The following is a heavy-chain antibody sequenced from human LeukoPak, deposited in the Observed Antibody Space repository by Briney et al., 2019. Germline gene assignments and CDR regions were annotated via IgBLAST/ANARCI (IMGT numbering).Heavy chain of an antibody. Sequence: GGSLRLSCTASGFSFSSYGMHWVRQAPGKGLEWVAFMSHDGTNEFYADSVRGRFTISRDNAKNSLYLQMNSLRDEDTAVYYCARVDWMIGAFDIWGQGTMVTVSS. J-gene: IGHJ3*02. D-gene: IGHD3-22*01. CDR1: GFSFSSYG. CDR2: MSHDGTNE. CDR3: ARVDWMIGAFDI. V-gene: IGHV3-30*03.